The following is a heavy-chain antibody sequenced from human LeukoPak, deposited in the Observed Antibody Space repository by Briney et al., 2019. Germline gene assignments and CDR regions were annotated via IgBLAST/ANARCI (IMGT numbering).Heavy chain of an antibody. CDR3: ARLGDYDFWSGLIFDY. V-gene: IGHV3-74*01. CDR2: INSDGSST. Sequence: GGSLRLSCAASGFTFSSYWMHWVRQAPGKGLVWVSRINSDGSSTSYADSVKGRITISRDNAKNTLYLQMNSLRAEDTAVYYCARLGDYDFWSGLIFDYWGQGTLVTVSS. CDR1: GFTFSSYW. J-gene: IGHJ4*02. D-gene: IGHD3-3*01.